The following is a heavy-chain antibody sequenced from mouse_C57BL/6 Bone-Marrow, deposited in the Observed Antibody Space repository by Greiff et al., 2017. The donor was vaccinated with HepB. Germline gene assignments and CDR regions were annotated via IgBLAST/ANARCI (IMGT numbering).Heavy chain of an antibody. D-gene: IGHD2-10*01. J-gene: IGHJ4*01. CDR3: ARGRAYFPSMDY. V-gene: IGHV5-17*01. Sequence: EVQLVESGGGLVKPGGSLKLSCAASGFTFSDYGMHWVRQAPEKGLEWVAYISSGRSTIYYADTVKGRFTISRDNAKNTLFLQMTSLRSEDTAMYYCARGRAYFPSMDYWGQGTSVTVSS. CDR1: GFTFSDYG. CDR2: ISSGRSTI.